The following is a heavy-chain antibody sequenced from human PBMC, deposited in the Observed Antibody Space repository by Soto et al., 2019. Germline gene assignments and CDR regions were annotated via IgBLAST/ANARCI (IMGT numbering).Heavy chain of an antibody. CDR2: INTYNGNT. CDR1: GYTFTNYG. V-gene: IGHV1-18*01. J-gene: IGHJ4*02. CDR3: ARYRAVELGDY. D-gene: IGHD1-26*01. Sequence: QVQLVQSGAEVKKPGASVKVSCKASGYTFTNYGISWVRQVPGEGLEWMGWINTYNGNTNYAQKLQARVTMTTDTSTSTAYMELRSLRSDDTAVYYCARYRAVELGDYWGQGTLVTVSS.